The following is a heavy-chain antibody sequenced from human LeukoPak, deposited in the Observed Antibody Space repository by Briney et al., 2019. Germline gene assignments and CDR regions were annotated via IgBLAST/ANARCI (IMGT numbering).Heavy chain of an antibody. CDR1: GGSFSGYY. CDR2: INHSGST. D-gene: IGHD3-22*01. Sequence: ASETLSLTCAVYGGSFSGYYWSWIRQPPGKGLEWIGEINHSGSTNYNPSLKSRVTISVDTSKNQFSLKLSSVTAADTAVYYCARLPYYYDSSGYYYFSFDYWGQGTLVVVSS. V-gene: IGHV4-34*01. CDR3: ARLPYYYDSSGYYYFSFDY. J-gene: IGHJ4*02.